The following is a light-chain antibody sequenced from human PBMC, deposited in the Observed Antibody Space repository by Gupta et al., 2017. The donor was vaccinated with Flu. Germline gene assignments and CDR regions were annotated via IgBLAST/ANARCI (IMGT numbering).Light chain of an antibody. V-gene: IGKV2-30*02. CDR1: QSLVHSNGNTY. Sequence: DVVMTQSPLSLPVTLGQPASISCRSSQSLVHSNGNTYLTCFQQRPGQSPRRLIYRVSNRDSGVPDRFNGSGSGTDFTLKISRVEAEDVGVYYFMQGTHWPTFGQGTKVEIK. CDR2: RVS. J-gene: IGKJ1*01. CDR3: MQGTHWPT.